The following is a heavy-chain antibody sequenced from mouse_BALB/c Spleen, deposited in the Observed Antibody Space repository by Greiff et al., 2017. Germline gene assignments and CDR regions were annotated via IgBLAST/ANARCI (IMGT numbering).Heavy chain of an antibody. Sequence: EVKLQESGPSLVKPSQTLSLTCSVTGDSITSGYWNWIRKFPGNKLEYMGYISYSGSTYYNPSLKSRISITRDTSKNQYYLQLNSVTTEDTATYYCARNYGSGYAMDYWGQGTSVTVSS. CDR2: ISYSGST. D-gene: IGHD1-1*01. V-gene: IGHV3-8*02. CDR1: GDSITSGY. J-gene: IGHJ4*01. CDR3: ARNYGSGYAMDY.